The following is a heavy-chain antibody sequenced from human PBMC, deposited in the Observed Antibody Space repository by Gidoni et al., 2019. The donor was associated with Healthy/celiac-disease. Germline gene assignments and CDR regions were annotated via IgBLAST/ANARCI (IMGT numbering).Heavy chain of an antibody. CDR1: GFSLRNPRLL. CDR3: ARIEGSGYFPLYYYYYMDV. D-gene: IGHD3-3*01. CDR2: IFSNDEN. J-gene: IGHJ6*03. Sequence: QITLKESGRVLVKPTETLTLPCTVSGFSLRNPRLLGSWIRQPRGKALEWLAQIFSNDENFYSTSLKSSLTISKDTSKSQVVLTINNMDPVDTATYYCARIEGSGYFPLYYYYYMDVWGKGTTVTVSS. V-gene: IGHV2-26*01.